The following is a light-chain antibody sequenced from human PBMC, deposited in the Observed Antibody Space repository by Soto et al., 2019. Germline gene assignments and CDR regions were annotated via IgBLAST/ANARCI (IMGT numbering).Light chain of an antibody. CDR3: KQRSNWPIT. CDR2: DAS. Sequence: EIVLTQSPATLSLSPGERATLSCRASQSVSSYLAWYQQKPGQAPRLLIYDASNRATGIPVRFSGSGSGTAFTLTISSLEPEDFAVYYCKQRSNWPITFGPGNKVEIK. J-gene: IGKJ3*01. CDR1: QSVSSY. V-gene: IGKV3-11*01.